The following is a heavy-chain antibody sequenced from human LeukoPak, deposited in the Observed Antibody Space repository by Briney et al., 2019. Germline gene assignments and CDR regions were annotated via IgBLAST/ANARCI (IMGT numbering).Heavy chain of an antibody. D-gene: IGHD2-8*02. CDR3: AREASTEIIGGMDV. J-gene: IGHJ6*02. V-gene: IGHV3-30*02. Sequence: GGSLSLSCAASGISFSSNCIHWVRQAPGKGLECVSFIQTVGDPKYYADSVRGRFTISRDNSKKTCSLQMDSLRVEDTATYYCAREASTEIIGGMDVRGQGTTVTVTS. CDR1: GISFSSNC. CDR2: IQTVGDPK.